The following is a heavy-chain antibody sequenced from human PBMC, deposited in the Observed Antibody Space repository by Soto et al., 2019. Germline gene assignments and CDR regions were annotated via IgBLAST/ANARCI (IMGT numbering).Heavy chain of an antibody. CDR1: GFTFSDYY. CDR2: ISSTGIYK. D-gene: IGHD3-10*01. Sequence: GGSLRLSCAASGFTFSDYYIAWIRQAPGKGLEWIPYISSTGIYKRYADSVKGRFTIARDNANNSLVLQMNSLRADDTAVYYCVRDLYGSGTSLRGWFDPWGQGTLVTVSS. CDR3: VRDLYGSGTSLRGWFDP. J-gene: IGHJ5*02. V-gene: IGHV3-11*06.